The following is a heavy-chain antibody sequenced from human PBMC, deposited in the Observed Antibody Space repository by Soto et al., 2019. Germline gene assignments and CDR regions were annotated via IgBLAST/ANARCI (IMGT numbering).Heavy chain of an antibody. J-gene: IGHJ4*02. CDR1: GFTFSNAW. D-gene: IGHD4-17*01. V-gene: IGHV3-15*01. CDR2: IKSKTDGGTT. Sequence: EVQLVESGGGLVKPGGSLRLSCAASGFTFSNAWMSWVRQAPGKGLEWVGRIKSKTDGGTTDYAAPVKGRFTISRDDSKNTLYQQMNSLKTEDTAVYYCTTDASTVTSFDYWGQGTLVTVSS. CDR3: TTDASTVTSFDY.